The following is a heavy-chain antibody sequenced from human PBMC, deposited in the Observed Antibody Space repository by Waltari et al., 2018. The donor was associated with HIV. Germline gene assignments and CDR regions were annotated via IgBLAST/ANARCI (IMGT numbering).Heavy chain of an antibody. Sequence: QVQLVESGGGVVPPGTSLTLSCAASGFSFSDYAMHWVRQPPGKELEWVASVIYDGINEDYADSVTGRFTVSRDNSKNTLYLQMDSLRPEDTAVYYCATNSGSYRQGWFDPWGQGTQVTVSS. CDR2: VIYDGINE. V-gene: IGHV3-30*01. CDR1: GFSFSDYA. J-gene: IGHJ5*02. CDR3: ATNSGSYRQGWFDP. D-gene: IGHD1-26*01.